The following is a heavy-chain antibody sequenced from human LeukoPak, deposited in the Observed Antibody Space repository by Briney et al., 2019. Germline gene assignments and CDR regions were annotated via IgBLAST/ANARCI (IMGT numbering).Heavy chain of an antibody. V-gene: IGHV3-64*01. CDR1: GFTFSSYA. J-gene: IGHJ4*02. Sequence: GGSLRLSCAASGFTFSSYAMHWVRQAPGKGLEYVSGITSNGGSTYYVNPMKGRFTISRDNSKNTLYLQMGSLGAEDLAVYYCARDFPRISKYTSAGNFDYWGQGTLVTVSS. D-gene: IGHD1-1*01. CDR3: ARDFPRISKYTSAGNFDY. CDR2: ITSNGGST.